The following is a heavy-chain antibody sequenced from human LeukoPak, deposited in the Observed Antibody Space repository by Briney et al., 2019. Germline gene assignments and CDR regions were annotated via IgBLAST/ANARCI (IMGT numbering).Heavy chain of an antibody. CDR3: ARVTYGGVGVVGRKARYYYYYMDV. V-gene: IGHV4-59*12. Sequence: SETLSLTCAVYGGSISSYYWSWIRQPPGKGLEWIGYIYYSGSTNYNPSLKSRVTISVDTSKNQFSLKLSSVTAADTAVYYCARVTYGGVGVVGRKARYYYYYMDVWGKGTTVTVSS. J-gene: IGHJ6*03. D-gene: IGHD3-16*01. CDR2: IYYSGST. CDR1: GGSISSYY.